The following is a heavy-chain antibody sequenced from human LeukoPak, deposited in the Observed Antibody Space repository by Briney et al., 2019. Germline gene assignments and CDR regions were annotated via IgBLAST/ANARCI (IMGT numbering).Heavy chain of an antibody. CDR2: ISSSGSTI. CDR3: ARVPGRRGLDY. J-gene: IGHJ4*02. CDR1: GFTFNIYS. V-gene: IGHV3-48*04. D-gene: IGHD4-17*01. Sequence: GGSLRLSCAASGFTFNIYSMNWVRQAPGKGLEWVSYISSSGSTIYYADSVRGRFTISRDNAKNSLYLQMNSLRAEDTAVYYCARVPGRRGLDYWGQGTLVTVSS.